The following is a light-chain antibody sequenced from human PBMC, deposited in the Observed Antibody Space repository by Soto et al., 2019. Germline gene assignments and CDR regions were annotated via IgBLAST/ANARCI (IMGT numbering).Light chain of an antibody. J-gene: IGKJ1*01. Sequence: EIVMTQSPATLSVSPGERATLSCRASQSVSSNLAWYQQKPGQAPRLFIYGAFTRASGIPARFSGSGSGTEFSLTISSLQSEDFAVYYCQQYNTWPRAFGQGTKVEIK. V-gene: IGKV3D-15*01. CDR3: QQYNTWPRA. CDR1: QSVSSN. CDR2: GAF.